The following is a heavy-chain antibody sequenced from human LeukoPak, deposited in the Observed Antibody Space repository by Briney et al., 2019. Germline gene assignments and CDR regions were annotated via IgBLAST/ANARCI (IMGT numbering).Heavy chain of an antibody. V-gene: IGHV4-34*01. Sequence: PSETLSLTCAVYGGSFSGYYWSWIRQPPGKGLEWIGEINHSGSTNYNPSLKSRVTISVDTSKNQFSLKLSSVTAADTAVYYCAIRLTTVTTPLDYWGRGTLVTVSS. CDR2: INHSGST. CDR1: GGSFSGYY. J-gene: IGHJ4*02. D-gene: IGHD4-17*01. CDR3: AIRLTTVTTPLDY.